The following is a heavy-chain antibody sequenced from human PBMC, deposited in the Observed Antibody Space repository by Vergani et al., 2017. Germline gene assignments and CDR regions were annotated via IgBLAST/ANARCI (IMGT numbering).Heavy chain of an antibody. Sequence: QVQLVESGGGEVQPGRSLRLSCSAAGFPFRDYGVHWVRQAPGKGLEWVSVISYDGNKKNYADSEKGRFTISRDNSKNTLYLEMNALRAEDTAVYYCARDFLTRVTTLDYYYMGVWGKGTTVTVSS. J-gene: IGHJ6*03. D-gene: IGHD1-1*01. V-gene: IGHV3-30*03. CDR3: ARDFLTRVTTLDYYYMGV. CDR1: GFPFRDYG. CDR2: ISYDGNKK.